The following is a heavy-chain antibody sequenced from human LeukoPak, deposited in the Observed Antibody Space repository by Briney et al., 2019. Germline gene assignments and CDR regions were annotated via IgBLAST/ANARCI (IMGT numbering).Heavy chain of an antibody. CDR2: IYSGGST. CDR3: ARSPWGITMIAEA. CDR1: GFIVSSNY. V-gene: IGHV3-53*01. J-gene: IGHJ5*02. Sequence: GGSLRLPRAASGFIVSSNYMSWVRQAPGKGLEWVSVIYSGGSTYYADSVKGRFTISRDNSKNTLYLQMNSLRAEDTAVYYCARSPWGITMIAEAWGQGTLVTVSS. D-gene: IGHD3-22*01.